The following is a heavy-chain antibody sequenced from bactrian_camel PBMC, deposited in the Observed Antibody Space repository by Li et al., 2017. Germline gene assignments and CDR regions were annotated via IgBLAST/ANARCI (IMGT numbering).Heavy chain of an antibody. V-gene: IGHV3S40*01. CDR2: IDSGGGGT. CDR1: GFTFSNYG. J-gene: IGHJ4*01. D-gene: IGHD2*01. CDR3: APVVSNY. Sequence: DVQLVESGGGLAQPGGSLRLSCAASGFTFSNYGMTWVRQAPGKGLEWVSAIDSGGGGTYYADSVKGRFTVSRDNAKNMLYLQMDSVKSEDTATYFCAPVVSNYWGQGTQVTVS.